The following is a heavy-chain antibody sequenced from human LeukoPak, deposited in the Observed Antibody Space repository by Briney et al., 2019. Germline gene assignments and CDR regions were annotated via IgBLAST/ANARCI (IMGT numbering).Heavy chain of an antibody. D-gene: IGHD3-16*01. CDR3: ARDSGGYYYYGMDV. CDR2: IYSGGST. Sequence: PGGSLRLSCAASGFTVSSNYMSWVRQAPGKGLEWVSVIYSGGSTHYADSVKGRFTISRDNSKNTLYLQMNSLRAEDTAVYYCARDSGGYYYYGMDVWAKGPRSPSP. J-gene: IGHJ6*02. CDR1: GFTVSSNY. V-gene: IGHV3-53*01.